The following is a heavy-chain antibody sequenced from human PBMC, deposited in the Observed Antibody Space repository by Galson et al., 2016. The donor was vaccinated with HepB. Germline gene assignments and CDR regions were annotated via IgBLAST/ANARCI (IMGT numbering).Heavy chain of an antibody. CDR1: GFTFSSYG. Sequence: SLRLSCAASGFTFSSYGMHWVRQAPGKGLEWVAVIWYDGSFQFYEDSVKGRFTISRDNSKNMLYLQMNSLRAEDTAVYYCAKESGKYGWYISGLKIDSWGQGTLVSVSS. D-gene: IGHD6-19*01. CDR3: AKESGKYGWYISGLKIDS. V-gene: IGHV3-33*06. CDR2: IWYDGSFQ. J-gene: IGHJ4*02.